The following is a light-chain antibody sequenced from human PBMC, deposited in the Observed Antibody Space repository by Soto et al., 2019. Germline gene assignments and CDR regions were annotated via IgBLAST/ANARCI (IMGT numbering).Light chain of an antibody. V-gene: IGKV3D-15*01. CDR2: DAS. CDR1: QTISSGF. Sequence: EIVLTQSPGILYLSPGDSATLSCRASQTISSGFLAWYQQKVGQAPRLLIYDASNRATGVPDRFSGSGSGTEFTLTISSLQSEDFEIYYCQQYNNWPITFGQGTRLEIK. J-gene: IGKJ5*01. CDR3: QQYNNWPIT.